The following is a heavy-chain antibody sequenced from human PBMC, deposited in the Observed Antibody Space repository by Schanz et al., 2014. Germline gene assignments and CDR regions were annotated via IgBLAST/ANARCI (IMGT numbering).Heavy chain of an antibody. D-gene: IGHD2-21*02. J-gene: IGHJ6*03. CDR3: ARPSDSSWYMDV. CDR1: GFTFSDYY. CDR2: ISGSGGST. Sequence: PGGSLRLSCAASGFTFSDYYMSWIRQAPGKGLEWVSGISGSGGSTYDADSVKGRFTISRDNSKNTLYLQMNSLRAEDTAVYYCARPSDSSWYMDVWGKGTTVTVSS. V-gene: IGHV3-23*01.